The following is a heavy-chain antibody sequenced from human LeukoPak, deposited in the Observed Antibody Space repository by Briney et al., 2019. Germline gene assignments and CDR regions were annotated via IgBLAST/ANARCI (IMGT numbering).Heavy chain of an antibody. CDR3: ARDHCTSTSCPEAFDI. Sequence: SETLSLTCTVSGGSISSGDYYWSWIRQPAGKGLEWIGRIYTSGSTNYNPSLQSRVTISVDTSKNQFSLKLSSVTAADTAVYYCARDHCTSTSCPEAFDIWGQGTMVTVSS. CDR1: GGSISSGDYY. V-gene: IGHV4-61*02. J-gene: IGHJ3*02. CDR2: IYTSGST. D-gene: IGHD2-2*01.